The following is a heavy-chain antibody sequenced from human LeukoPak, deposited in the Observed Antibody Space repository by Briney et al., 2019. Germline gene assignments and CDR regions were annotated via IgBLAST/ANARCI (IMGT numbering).Heavy chain of an antibody. V-gene: IGHV5-51*01. CDR1: GYSFTSYR. CDR3: ARPQYLSPDNYFDY. D-gene: IGHD2-2*02. Sequence: GESLKISCKGSGYSFTSYRIGWVRQMPGKGLEWMGITYPGDSDTRYSPSFQGQVTISADKSISTAYLQWSSLQASDTAMYHCARPQYLSPDNYFDYWGQGTLVTVSS. CDR2: TYPGDSDT. J-gene: IGHJ4*02.